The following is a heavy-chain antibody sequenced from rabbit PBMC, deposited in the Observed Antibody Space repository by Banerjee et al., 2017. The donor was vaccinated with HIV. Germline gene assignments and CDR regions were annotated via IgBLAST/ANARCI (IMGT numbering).Heavy chain of an antibody. CDR1: GFSLSNNYV. V-gene: IGHV1S40*01. Sequence: QSLEESGGDLVQPGASLTLTCKAYGFSLSNNYVMWWVRQAPWKGLDWIGYIDATSASTYYASWVNVRFTISKASSTAVTLQMTSLTAADTASYFCARPDGGGHLKLWGPGTRVTV. D-gene: IGHD2-1*01. J-gene: IGHJ6*01. CDR3: ARPDGGGHLKL. CDR2: IDATSAST.